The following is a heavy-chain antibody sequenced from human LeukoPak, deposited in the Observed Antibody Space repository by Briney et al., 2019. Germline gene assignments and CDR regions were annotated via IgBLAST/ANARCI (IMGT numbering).Heavy chain of an antibody. CDR1: GFTFSRYA. J-gene: IGHJ4*02. V-gene: IGHV3-23*01. Sequence: GGSLRLSCGASGFTFSRYAMSWVRQAPGKGLQWVSQIDGSGGAIYYADSVRGRFTISRDNSKNTLFLEMNSLRAEDTAVYYCASEIVLMVYANDYWGQGTLVTVSS. CDR3: ASEIVLMVYANDY. CDR2: IDGSGGAI. D-gene: IGHD2-8*01.